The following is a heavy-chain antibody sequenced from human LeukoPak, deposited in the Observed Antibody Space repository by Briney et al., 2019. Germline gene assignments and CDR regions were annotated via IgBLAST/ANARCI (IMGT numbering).Heavy chain of an antibody. D-gene: IGHD1-1*01. CDR3: TTGVATTWHDGY. J-gene: IGHJ4*02. V-gene: IGHV3-33*03. CDR1: GFTFNRYG. Sequence: GGSLRLSCAASGFTFNRYGMHWVRQAPGKGLEWVAMVWYDGSNKNYADSVKGRFTISRDNSKNTLYLQMDSLETEDTAIYYCTTGVATTWHDGYWGQGTLVTVSS. CDR2: VWYDGSNK.